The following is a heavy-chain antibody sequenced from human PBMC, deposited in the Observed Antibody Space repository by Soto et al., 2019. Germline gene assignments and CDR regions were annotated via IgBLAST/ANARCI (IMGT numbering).Heavy chain of an antibody. Sequence: QVQLVQSGAEVKKPGSSVKVSCKASGGAFGSYAINWVRQAPGQGLEWMGGIIPMFDTTNYAQRFQGRVTVTADESTSTVYLELTRLISEDTGMYNWTRHRGYSSGYWGQDFWGQGTMVTVSS. V-gene: IGHV1-69*01. CDR1: GGAFGSYA. CDR3: TRHRGYSSGYWGQDF. J-gene: IGHJ4*02. CDR2: IIPMFDTT. D-gene: IGHD5-12*01.